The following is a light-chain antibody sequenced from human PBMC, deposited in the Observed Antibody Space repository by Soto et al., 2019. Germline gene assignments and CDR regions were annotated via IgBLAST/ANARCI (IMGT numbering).Light chain of an antibody. J-gene: IGLJ3*02. CDR1: SSDVGGYSD. CDR3: TSFTTSSTWV. V-gene: IGLV2-8*01. Sequence: QSALTQPPSASGSPGQSVTISCTGTSSDVGGYSDVSWYQQHPDKAPRLMIYEVNKRLSGVPDRFSGSKSGNTASLTVSGLRAEDEAAYYCTSFTTSSTWVFGGGTKVTVL. CDR2: EVN.